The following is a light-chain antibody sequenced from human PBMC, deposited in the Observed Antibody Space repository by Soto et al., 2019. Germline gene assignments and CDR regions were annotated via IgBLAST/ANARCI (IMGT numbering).Light chain of an antibody. CDR2: EVN. J-gene: IGLJ1*01. CDR3: SSYSSNNILSYV. Sequence: QSALTQPASVSGAPGQSITISCTGTSNDVGGYKYVSWYQQRPGTAPKLIMFEVNNRPSGVSERFSGSRSANTASLTISGLQAQDEADYYCSSYSSNNILSYVFGTGTKLTVL. V-gene: IGLV2-14*03. CDR1: SNDVGGYKY.